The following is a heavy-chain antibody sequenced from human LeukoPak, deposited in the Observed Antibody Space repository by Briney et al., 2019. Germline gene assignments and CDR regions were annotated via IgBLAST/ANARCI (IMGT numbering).Heavy chain of an antibody. V-gene: IGHV3-20*04. CDR1: GFTFDDYG. CDR2: INWNGDST. CDR3: ARDKGPSALVRGVTFPFDY. J-gene: IGHJ4*02. D-gene: IGHD3-10*01. Sequence: GGSLRLSCATSGFTFDDYGMTWVRQAPGKGLEWVSGINWNGDSTNYADSVKGRFTISRDNAKNSLYLQMNSLRAEDTAFYYRARDKGPSALVRGVTFPFDYWGLGTLVTVSS.